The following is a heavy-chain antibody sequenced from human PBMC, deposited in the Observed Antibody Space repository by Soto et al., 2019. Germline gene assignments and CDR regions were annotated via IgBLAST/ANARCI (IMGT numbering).Heavy chain of an antibody. Sequence: PGRSLRLSCEVSGFTLTSYGMNWGRQAPDKGLEWVSTIGRGGDTYYADSVKGRFTISRDNSKNTLFLQMNSLRAEDTALYFCAKDGTTTGIHYYAMDVWGQGTTVTVSS. CDR3: AKDGTTTGIHYYAMDV. J-gene: IGHJ6*02. CDR2: IGRGGDT. CDR1: GFTLTSYG. V-gene: IGHV3-23*01. D-gene: IGHD1-1*01.